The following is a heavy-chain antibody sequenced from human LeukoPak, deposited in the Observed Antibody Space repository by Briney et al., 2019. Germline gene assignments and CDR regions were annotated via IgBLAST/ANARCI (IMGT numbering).Heavy chain of an antibody. CDR3: ARDSSSWQNFDY. Sequence: ASVKVSCKASGYTFTSYDINWVRQATGQGLEWMGWMNPNSGNTGYAQKFQGRVTMTRNTPISTAYMELSSLRSEDTAVYYCARDSSSWQNFDYWGQGTLVTVSS. D-gene: IGHD6-13*01. CDR1: GYTFTSYD. CDR2: MNPNSGNT. V-gene: IGHV1-8*01. J-gene: IGHJ4*02.